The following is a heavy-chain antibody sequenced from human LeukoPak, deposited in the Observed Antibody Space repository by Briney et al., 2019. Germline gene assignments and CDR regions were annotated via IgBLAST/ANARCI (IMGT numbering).Heavy chain of an antibody. CDR3: ARVGGH. CDR1: GLTVSRNY. J-gene: IGHJ4*02. V-gene: IGHV3-53*01. D-gene: IGHD3-10*01. CDR2: IYSGGST. Sequence: AGSLRLSCAASGLTVSRNYMSWVRQAPGKGLESVSVIYSGGSTYYAHSVRGRFTISRDNSKNTLYLQMNSLRVEDTAVYYCARVGGHWGQGTLVTVSS.